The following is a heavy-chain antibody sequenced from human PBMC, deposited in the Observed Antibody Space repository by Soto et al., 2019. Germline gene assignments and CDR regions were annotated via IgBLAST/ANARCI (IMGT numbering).Heavy chain of an antibody. CDR1: GGSINSAGYY. CDR3: ARQGSY. V-gene: IGHV4-31*03. J-gene: IGHJ4*02. Sequence: QVQLQESGPGLVKPSQTLSLTCTVSGGSINSAGYYWSWLRQHSGQGLEWIGNIYYSGSTNYNPSLKSRVTISIDTSENRFSLRLTSVTAADTAVYYCARQGSYWGQGTLVAVSS. CDR2: IYYSGST.